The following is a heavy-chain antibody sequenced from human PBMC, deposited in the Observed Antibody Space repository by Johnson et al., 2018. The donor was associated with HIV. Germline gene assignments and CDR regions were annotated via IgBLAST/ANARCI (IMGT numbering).Heavy chain of an antibody. J-gene: IGHJ3*02. V-gene: IGHV3-13*01. D-gene: IGHD6-13*01. Sequence: QLVESGGGVVQPGGSLRLSCAASGFTLSRFWMTWVRQAPGKGLEWVSILGTAGDINYPGSVKGRFTISRENAKNSLYLQMISLGAGDTAVYYCARVAHSHTHAFDIWGQGTMVTVSS. CDR3: ARVAHSHTHAFDI. CDR2: LGTAGDI. CDR1: GFTLSRFW.